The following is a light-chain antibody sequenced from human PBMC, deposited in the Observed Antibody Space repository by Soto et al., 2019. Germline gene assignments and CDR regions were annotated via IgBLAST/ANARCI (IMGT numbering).Light chain of an antibody. J-gene: IGKJ1*01. Sequence: DIQMTQSPSTLSGSVGDRVTITCRASQTISSWLAWYQQKTGKAPKLLIYKASTLKSGVTSRFSGSGSGTEFPLTISSLQHDDFATYYCQHYNSYSEAFGQGTKVALK. V-gene: IGKV1-5*03. CDR1: QTISSW. CDR3: QHYNSYSEA. CDR2: KAS.